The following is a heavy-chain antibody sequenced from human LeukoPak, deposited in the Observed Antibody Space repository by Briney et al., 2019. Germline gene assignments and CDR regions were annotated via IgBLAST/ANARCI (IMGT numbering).Heavy chain of an antibody. Sequence: PSETLSLTCTVPGGSISSYYWSWIRQPPGKGLEWIGYNYYSGSTNYNPSLKSRVTISVDTSKNQFSLKLSSVTAADTAVYYCARARQQLGYYYYGMDVWGKGTTVTVSS. CDR1: GGSISSYY. CDR3: ARARQQLGYYYYGMDV. D-gene: IGHD6-13*01. CDR2: NYYSGST. V-gene: IGHV4-59*01. J-gene: IGHJ6*04.